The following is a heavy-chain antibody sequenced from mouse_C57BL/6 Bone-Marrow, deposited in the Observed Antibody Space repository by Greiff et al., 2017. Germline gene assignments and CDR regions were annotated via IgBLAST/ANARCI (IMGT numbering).Heavy chain of an antibody. CDR2: IDPENGDT. J-gene: IGHJ1*03. CDR3: TLITTVVVDWYFDV. CDR1: GFNIKDDY. D-gene: IGHD1-1*01. V-gene: IGHV14-4*01. Sequence: EVKLQESGAELVRPGASVKLSCTASGFNIKDDYMHWVKQRPEQGLEWIGWIDPENGDTEYASKFQGKATITADTSSNTAYLQLSSLTSEDTAVYYCTLITTVVVDWYFDVWGTGTTVTVSS.